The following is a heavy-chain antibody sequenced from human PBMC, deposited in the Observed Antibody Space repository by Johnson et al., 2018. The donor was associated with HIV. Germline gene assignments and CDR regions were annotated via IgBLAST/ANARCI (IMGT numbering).Heavy chain of an antibody. CDR1: GFIFHNYG. Sequence: VQLVESGGGVVQPGGSLRLSCSTSGFIFHNYGMHWVRQAPGKGLEWVAFVHSDGNKKYYGDSVKGRFIISRDNSKNIVYLHINSLRIEDTAVYYCAKGEAQEGWIQLLLYAFDFWGHGTMVTVSS. V-gene: IGHV3-30*02. D-gene: IGHD5-24*01. CDR3: AKGEAQEGWIQLLLYAFDF. J-gene: IGHJ3*01. CDR2: VHSDGNKK.